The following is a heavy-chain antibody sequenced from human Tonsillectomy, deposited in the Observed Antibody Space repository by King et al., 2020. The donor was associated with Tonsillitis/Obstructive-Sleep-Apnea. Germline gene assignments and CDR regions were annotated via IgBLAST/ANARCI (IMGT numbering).Heavy chain of an antibody. V-gene: IGHV1-18*01. CDR1: GYTFTSYG. D-gene: IGHD6-13*01. CDR3: ARDSSSWYVELPGFDY. CDR2: ISAYNGNT. Sequence: QLVQSGAEVKKPGASVKVSCKASGYTFTSYGISWVRQAPGQGLEWMGWISAYNGNTNYAQKLQGRVTMTTETSTSTAYMELRGLRSDDTAVYYCARDSSSWYVELPGFDYWGQGTLVTVSS. J-gene: IGHJ4*02.